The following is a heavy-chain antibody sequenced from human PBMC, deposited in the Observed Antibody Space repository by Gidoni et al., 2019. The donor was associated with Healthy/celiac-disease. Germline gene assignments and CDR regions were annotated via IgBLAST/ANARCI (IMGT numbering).Heavy chain of an antibody. CDR1: GFSLSNARMG. Sequence: QVTLKESGPVLVKPTETLTLTCTVSGFSLSNARMGVSWIRQPPGKALEWLAHIFSNDEKSYSTSLKSRLTISKDTSKSQVVLTMTNMDPVDTATYYCARISSMVGGAGGYQGYYYGMDVWGQGTTVTVSS. D-gene: IGHD3-22*01. CDR2: IFSNDEK. J-gene: IGHJ6*02. CDR3: ARISSMVGGAGGYQGYYYGMDV. V-gene: IGHV2-26*01.